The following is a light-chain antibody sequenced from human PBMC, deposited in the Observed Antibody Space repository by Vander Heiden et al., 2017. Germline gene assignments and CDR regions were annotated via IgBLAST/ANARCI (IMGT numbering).Light chain of an antibody. J-gene: IGKJ1*01. V-gene: IGKV1-27*01. CDR1: QDIGNY. CDR2: SAS. CDR3: QKYDDDPWT. Sequence: DIQMTQSASSLSASVGDRVTITCRASQDIGNYLAWYQQKPGKVPQLLIYSASTLQWGVSSRFSGSGSGTDFALTISGLQPEDVATYYWQKYDDDPWTFGPGTKVEVK.